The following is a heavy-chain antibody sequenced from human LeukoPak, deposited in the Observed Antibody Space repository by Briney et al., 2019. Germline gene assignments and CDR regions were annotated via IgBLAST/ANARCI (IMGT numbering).Heavy chain of an antibody. CDR2: ISGSGGST. V-gene: IGHV3-23*01. J-gene: IGHJ4*02. CDR3: ARDRRLASFDY. Sequence: GGSLRLSCAASGFTFSSYAMSWVRQAPGKGLEWVSGISGSGGSTFYADSVKGRFTISRDNSKNTLYLQMNSLRAEDAAIYYCARDRRLASFDYGGQGTLVTVSS. D-gene: IGHD6-25*01. CDR1: GFTFSSYA.